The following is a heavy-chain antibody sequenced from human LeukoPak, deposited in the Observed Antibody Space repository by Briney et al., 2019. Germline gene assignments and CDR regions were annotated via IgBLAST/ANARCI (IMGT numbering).Heavy chain of an antibody. Sequence: GGSLRLSCAASEFTFSSYAMSWVRQAPGKGLEWVSAISGSGGSTYYADSVKGRFTISRDNSKNTLYLQMNSLRAEDTAVYYCAKGYSGYDYYYYYYMDVWGKGTTVTVSS. CDR2: ISGSGGST. CDR3: AKGYSGYDYYYYYYMDV. V-gene: IGHV3-23*01. CDR1: EFTFSSYA. D-gene: IGHD5-12*01. J-gene: IGHJ6*03.